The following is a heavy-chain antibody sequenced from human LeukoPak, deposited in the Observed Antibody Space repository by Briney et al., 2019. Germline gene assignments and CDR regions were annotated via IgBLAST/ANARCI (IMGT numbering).Heavy chain of an antibody. CDR3: ARGVRYYGSGSYWEDYFDY. CDR2: MFYGGDT. Sequence: SETLSLTCTVSGASISRSSWSWIRQPPGKGLEWIGYMFYGGDTNHNPSLKSRVTMSVDMSKNQFSLKLSSVTAADTAVYYCARGVRYYGSGSYWEDYFDYWGQGTLVTVSS. D-gene: IGHD3-10*01. CDR1: GASISRSS. J-gene: IGHJ4*02. V-gene: IGHV4-59*12.